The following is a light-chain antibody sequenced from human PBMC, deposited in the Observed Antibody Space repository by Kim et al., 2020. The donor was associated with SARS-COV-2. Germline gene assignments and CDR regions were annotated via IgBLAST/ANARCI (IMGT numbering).Light chain of an antibody. CDR3: QQYGSSPPET. J-gene: IGKJ4*01. Sequence: PGERASISCRASQSVSSSYLAWYQQKPGQAPRLLIDGASSRATGIPDRFSGSGSGTDFTLTISRLEPEDFAVYYCQQYGSSPPETFGGGTKVDIK. V-gene: IGKV3-20*01. CDR1: QSVSSSY. CDR2: GAS.